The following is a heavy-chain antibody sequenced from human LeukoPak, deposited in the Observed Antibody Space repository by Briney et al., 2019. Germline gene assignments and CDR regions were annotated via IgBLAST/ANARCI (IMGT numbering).Heavy chain of an antibody. Sequence: ASGKVSCKASGYTFTSYGISWVRQAPGQGLEWMVWISAYNDNTNYAQKLQGRVTMTTDTSTSTAYMELRSLRSDDTAVYYCARDLSATVTTTDHHFDYWGQGTLVTVSS. V-gene: IGHV1-18*01. CDR3: ARDLSATVTTTDHHFDY. CDR2: ISAYNDNT. D-gene: IGHD4-17*01. CDR1: GYTFTSYG. J-gene: IGHJ4*02.